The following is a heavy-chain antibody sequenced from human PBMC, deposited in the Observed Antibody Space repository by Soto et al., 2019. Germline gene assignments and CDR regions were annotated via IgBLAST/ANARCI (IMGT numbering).Heavy chain of an antibody. CDR3: ARNVEYGSGSYGLSYYYYYYMDV. J-gene: IGHJ6*03. CDR1: GYSFTSYL. CDR2: IYPGDSDT. D-gene: IGHD3-10*01. V-gene: IGHV5-51*01. Sequence: PGEALKISCKGSGYSFTSYLIGWVRQMPGTGLEWMGIIYPGDSDTRYSPSFQGQVTISADKSISTAYLQWSSLKASDTAMYYCARNVEYGSGSYGLSYYYYYYMDVWGKGTTVTVSS.